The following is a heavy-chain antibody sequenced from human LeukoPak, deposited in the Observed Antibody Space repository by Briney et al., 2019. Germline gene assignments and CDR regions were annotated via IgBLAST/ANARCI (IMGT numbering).Heavy chain of an antibody. CDR3: ARDRPNYGIYMDV. J-gene: IGHJ6*03. V-gene: IGHV3-20*04. D-gene: IGHD3-10*01. CDR1: GFNFDDFG. CDR2: INWNGDST. Sequence: GGSLRLSCSGSGFNFDDFGITWVRQAPRKGLEWVSGINWNGDSTYYADSAKGRFTISRDNAKKSVGLHMSSLRAEDTALYYCARDRPNYGIYMDVWGKGTTVTVSS.